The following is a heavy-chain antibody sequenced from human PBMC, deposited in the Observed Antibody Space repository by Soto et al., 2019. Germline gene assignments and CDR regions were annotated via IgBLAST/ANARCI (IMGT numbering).Heavy chain of an antibody. CDR1: GDSVSSDTHY. CDR2: VYYSGRT. CDR3: ARQQLEFCNWSDS. J-gene: IGHJ5*01. D-gene: IGHD1-1*01. Sequence: LSLTCTVSGDSVSSDTHYWAWVRQPLGKGLEWIGCVYYSGRTYYNPSLMSRVSISIDTYKNQFSVKLTSMTAADTSIYFCARQQLEFCNWSDSWGQGTLATVSA. V-gene: IGHV4-39*01.